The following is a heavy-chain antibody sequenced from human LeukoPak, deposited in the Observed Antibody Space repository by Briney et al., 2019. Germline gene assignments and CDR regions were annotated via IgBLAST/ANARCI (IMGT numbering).Heavy chain of an antibody. D-gene: IGHD2-15*01. J-gene: IGHJ4*02. V-gene: IGHV1-69*01. Sequence: SVKVSCKASGGTFSSYAISWVRQAPGQGLEWMGGIIPIFGTANYAQKFQGRVTITADESTSTAYVELSSLRSEDTAVYYCARSPRGYCSGGSCYPFDYWGQGTLVTVSS. CDR3: ARSPRGYCSGGSCYPFDY. CDR1: GGTFSSYA. CDR2: IIPIFGTA.